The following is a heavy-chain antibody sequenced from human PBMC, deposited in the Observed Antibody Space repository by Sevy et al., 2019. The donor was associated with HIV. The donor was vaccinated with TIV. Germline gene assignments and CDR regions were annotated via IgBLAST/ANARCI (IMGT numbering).Heavy chain of an antibody. CDR2: MNSDGSTT. V-gene: IGHV3-74*01. CDR1: GFTFSNYR. CDR3: TSGGLWSPGDS. Sequence: GGSLRLSCAASGFTFSNYRMHWVRQAPGKGLVWVSRMNSDGSTTDYADSLKGRFTMSRDNAKNTLYLQMNSLGAEDTAGYYCTSGGLWSPGDSWGQGTLVTVSS. J-gene: IGHJ4*02. D-gene: IGHD3-16*01.